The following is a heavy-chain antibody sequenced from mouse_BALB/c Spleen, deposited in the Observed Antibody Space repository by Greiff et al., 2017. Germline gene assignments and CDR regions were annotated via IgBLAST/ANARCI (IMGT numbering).Heavy chain of an antibody. CDR3: ARSGGNYEGWFAY. CDR2: ILPGSGST. D-gene: IGHD2-1*01. Sequence: QVQPQQSGAELMKPGASVKISCKATGYTFSSYWIEWVKQRPGHGLEWIGEILPGSGSTNYNEKFKGKATFTADTSSNTAYMQLSSLTSEDSAVYYCARSGGNYEGWFAYWGQGTLVTVSA. V-gene: IGHV1-9*01. CDR1: GYTFSSYW. J-gene: IGHJ3*01.